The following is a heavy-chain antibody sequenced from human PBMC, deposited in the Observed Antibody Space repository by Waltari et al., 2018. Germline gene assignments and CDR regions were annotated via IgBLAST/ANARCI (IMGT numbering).Heavy chain of an antibody. Sequence: EVQLVQSGAEVKKPGESLRISCKGSGYNFTTYWISWGRQMPGKGLEWMGRIDPNDSYNNYSPSFQGYVTISGDKSINTAYLQWSRLRASDTAIYYCARHPVYWDQGHNYGLDVWGQGTTVTVSS. CDR1: GYNFTTYW. J-gene: IGHJ6*02. CDR3: ARHPVYWDQGHNYGLDV. D-gene: IGHD1-26*01. CDR2: IDPNDSYN. V-gene: IGHV5-10-1*03.